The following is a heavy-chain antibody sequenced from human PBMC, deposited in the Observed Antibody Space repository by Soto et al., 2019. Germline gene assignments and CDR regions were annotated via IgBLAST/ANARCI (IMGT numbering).Heavy chain of an antibody. V-gene: IGHV6-1*01. CDR1: RDSVSSNSAA. Sequence: SQTLSLTCAISRDSVSSNSAAWNWIRQSPSRGLEWLGRTYYRSKWYNDYAVSVKSRITINPDTSKNQFSLQLNSVTPEDTAVYYCARSRRVGGSKDYYYGMDVWGQGTTVTVSS. J-gene: IGHJ6*02. D-gene: IGHD1-26*01. CDR2: TYYRSKWYN. CDR3: ARSRRVGGSKDYYYGMDV.